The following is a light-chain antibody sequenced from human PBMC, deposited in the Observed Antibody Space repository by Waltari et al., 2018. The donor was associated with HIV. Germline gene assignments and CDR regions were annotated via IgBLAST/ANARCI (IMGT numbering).Light chain of an antibody. J-gene: IGLJ1*01. CDR2: EVT. V-gene: IGLV2-14*01. Sequence: QSALTQPASVSGSPGQSITISCTGTSRDVGASKFVSWYQQRPDKAPKLMIYEVTYRPSGVSNRFSGSKSGNTAYLTISGLQPEDEADYYCSSYTSSVTLIFGTGTKVTVL. CDR3: SSYTSSVTLI. CDR1: SRDVGASKF.